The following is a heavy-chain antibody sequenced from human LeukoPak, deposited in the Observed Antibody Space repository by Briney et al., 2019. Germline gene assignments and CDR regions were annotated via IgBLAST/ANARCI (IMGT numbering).Heavy chain of an antibody. CDR1: GFTFSSYA. J-gene: IGHJ5*02. D-gene: IGHD1-7*01. CDR3: AKDISITGTTNP. V-gene: IGHV3-23*01. Sequence: GGSLRLSCAASGFTFSSYAMSWVRQAPGKGLEWVSAISGSGGSTYYADSVKGRFTISRDNSKNTLYLQMNSLGAEDTAVYYCAKDISITGTTNPWGQGTLVTVSS. CDR2: ISGSGGST.